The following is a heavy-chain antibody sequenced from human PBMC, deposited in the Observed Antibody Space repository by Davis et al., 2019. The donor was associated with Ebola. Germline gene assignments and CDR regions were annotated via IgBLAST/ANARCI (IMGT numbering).Heavy chain of an antibody. CDR2: IYYSGST. D-gene: IGHD2-8*01. CDR3: ARGQWWPTRGWFDP. J-gene: IGHJ5*02. Sequence: SETLSLTCTVSGGSISSGGYYWSWIRQHPGKGLEWIGYIYYSGSTYYNPSLKSRVTISVDTSKNQFSLKLSSVTAADTAVYYCARGQWWPTRGWFDPWGQGTLVTVSS. CDR1: GGSISSGGYY. V-gene: IGHV4-31*03.